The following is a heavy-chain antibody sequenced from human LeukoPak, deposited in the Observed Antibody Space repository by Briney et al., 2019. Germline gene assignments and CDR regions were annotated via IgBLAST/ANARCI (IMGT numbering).Heavy chain of an antibody. CDR1: GGTFSSYA. CDR3: ARVYYDFWSGYYY. CDR2: IIPIFGTA. Sequence: SVKVSCKASGGTFSSYAISWVRLAPGQGLEWMGGIIPIFGTANYAQKFQGRVTITADESTSTAYMELSSLRSEDTAVYYCARVYYDFWSGYYYWGQGTLVTVSS. V-gene: IGHV1-69*13. D-gene: IGHD3-3*01. J-gene: IGHJ4*02.